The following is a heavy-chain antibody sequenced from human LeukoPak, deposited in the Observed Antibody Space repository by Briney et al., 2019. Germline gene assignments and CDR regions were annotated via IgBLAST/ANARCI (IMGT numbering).Heavy chain of an antibody. V-gene: IGHV3-73*01. D-gene: IGHD2-21*01. CDR3: TTGETVVIRNDASHI. J-gene: IGHJ3*02. Sequence: GGSLKHSCAASGFTFSVSAMHWVRLASGKGLEWVGRIRSKADSHATAYAASVQGRFTISRDDSRNTAYLQMNSLKTDDTAVYYCTTGETVVIRNDASHIWGQGTMVTVSS. CDR2: IRSKADSHAT. CDR1: GFTFSVSA.